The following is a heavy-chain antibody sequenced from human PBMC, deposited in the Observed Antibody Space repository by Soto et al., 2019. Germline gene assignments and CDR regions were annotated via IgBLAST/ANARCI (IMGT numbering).Heavy chain of an antibody. V-gene: IGHV3-30-3*01. CDR2: ISYDGSNK. D-gene: IGHD5-18*01. CDR1: GFTFSSYA. Sequence: PGGSLRLSCAASGFTFSSYAMHWVRQAPGKGLEWVAVISYDGSNKYYADSVKGRFTISRDNSKNTLYLQMNSLRAEDTAVYYCARELIEEGPIHTYYYYGMDVWGQGTTVTVSS. J-gene: IGHJ6*02. CDR3: ARELIEEGPIHTYYYYGMDV.